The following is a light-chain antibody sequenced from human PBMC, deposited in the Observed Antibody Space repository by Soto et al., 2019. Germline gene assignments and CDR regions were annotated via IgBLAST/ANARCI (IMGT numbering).Light chain of an antibody. CDR1: QSIDSW. J-gene: IGKJ1*01. Sequence: DLQMTQSPSTLSASVGDRVTITCRASQSIDSWLAWYQQKPGKTPNLLIYEASSLKSGVPSRFSGSGSGTEFTLPISSLQPDDFATNYCQQYSSYSAGTFGQGTKVEIK. CDR2: EAS. V-gene: IGKV1-5*03. CDR3: QQYSSYSAGT.